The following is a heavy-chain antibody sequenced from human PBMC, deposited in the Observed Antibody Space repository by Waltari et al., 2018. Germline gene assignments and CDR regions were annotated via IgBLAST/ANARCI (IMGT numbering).Heavy chain of an antibody. J-gene: IGHJ4*02. CDR1: GFSIGTYG. V-gene: IGHV3-30*19. CDR3: AKDAFGNTYLDH. D-gene: IGHD3-10*01. Sequence: QVQLVESGGGVVQPGMSLRLPCAASGFSIGTYGMHWVRQAPGKGLGWGVLSFFGGVDSFYADSVRGRFTISRDNSKNTLYLDINSLRLDDTAIYYCAKDAFGNTYLDHWGQGTLVTVSS. CDR2: SFFGGVDS.